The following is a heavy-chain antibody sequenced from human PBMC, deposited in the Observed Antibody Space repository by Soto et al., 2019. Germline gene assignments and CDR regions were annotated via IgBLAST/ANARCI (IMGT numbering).Heavy chain of an antibody. J-gene: IGHJ4*02. V-gene: IGHV1-69*06. CDR2: TNGNLGQG. Sequence: QVQLVQSGAEVKRPGSSVKVSCKASGGTFSSYPISWVRQAPGQGLEWMGGTNGNLGQGNYAQKFRGRLTITTDISTTTAYMELSSQTSEDTAVYYCARRDSHGYLRYFDNWGQGTLVTVSS. CDR3: ARRDSHGYLRYFDN. CDR1: GGTFSSYP. D-gene: IGHD4-17*01.